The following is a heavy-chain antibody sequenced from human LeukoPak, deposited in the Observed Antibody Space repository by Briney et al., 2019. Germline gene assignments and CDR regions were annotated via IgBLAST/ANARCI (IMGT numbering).Heavy chain of an antibody. D-gene: IGHD4-23*01. CDR1: GGTFSSYA. Sequence: KISCKASGGTFSSYAISWVRQAPGQGLEWMGRIIPILGIADYAQKFQGRVTITADKSTSTAYMELSSLRSEDTAVYYCARDPATVVPHRPYYFDYWGQGTLVTVSS. CDR2: IIPILGIA. V-gene: IGHV1-69*04. CDR3: ARDPATVVPHRPYYFDY. J-gene: IGHJ4*02.